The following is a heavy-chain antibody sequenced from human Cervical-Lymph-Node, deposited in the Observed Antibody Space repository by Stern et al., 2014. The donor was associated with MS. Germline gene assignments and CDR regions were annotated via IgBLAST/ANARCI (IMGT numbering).Heavy chain of an antibody. V-gene: IGHV3-7*01. J-gene: IGHJ4*02. CDR3: TRDYYSSSW. Sequence: VQLVESGGGLVQPGGSLRLSCAASGFTFSAYWMSWVRQAPGKGLEWVGNIKRDGSEKYYVDSVKGRFTISRDNAKNSLFLQMNSLRAEDTAVYYCTRDYYSSSWWGQGTLVTVSS. CDR2: IKRDGSEK. CDR1: GFTFSAYW. D-gene: IGHD6-13*01.